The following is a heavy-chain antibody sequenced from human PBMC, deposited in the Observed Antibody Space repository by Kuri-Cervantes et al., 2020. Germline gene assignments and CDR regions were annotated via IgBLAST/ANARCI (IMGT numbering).Heavy chain of an antibody. Sequence: GESLKISCAASGFISSSHAMHWVRQVPGKGLEWVGLIRSRAYGGTTEYAASVEGRFTISRDDSQRIAYLQMNSLNTEDTAVYYCARDASFFAFDIWGQGTMVTVSS. CDR3: ARDASFFAFDI. V-gene: IGHV3-49*04. J-gene: IGHJ3*02. D-gene: IGHD1-26*01. CDR1: GFISSSHA. CDR2: IRSRAYGGTT.